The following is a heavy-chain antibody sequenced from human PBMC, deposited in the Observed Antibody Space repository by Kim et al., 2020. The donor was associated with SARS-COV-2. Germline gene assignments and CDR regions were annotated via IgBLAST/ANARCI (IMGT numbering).Heavy chain of an antibody. CDR1: GGSISSSSYY. Sequence: SETLSLTCTVSGGSISSSSYYWGWIRQPPGKGLEWIGSIYYSGSTYYNPSLKSRVTISVDTSKNQFSLKLSSVTAADTAVYYCARAVAGADDYWGQGTLVTVSS. V-gene: IGHV4-39*01. CDR2: IYYSGST. D-gene: IGHD6-19*01. CDR3: ARAVAGADDY. J-gene: IGHJ4*02.